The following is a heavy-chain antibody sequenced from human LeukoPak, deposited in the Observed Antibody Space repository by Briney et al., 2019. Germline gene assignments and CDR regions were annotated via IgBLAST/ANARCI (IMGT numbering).Heavy chain of an antibody. D-gene: IGHD3-3*01. Sequence: PSETLSLTCTVSGGSISSYYWSWIRQPAGKGLEWIGRIYTSGSTNYNPSLKSRVTMSVDTSKNQFSLKLSSVTAADTAVYYCARDSGHITIFGVVTPSDAFDIWGQGTMVTVSS. CDR3: ARDSGHITIFGVVTPSDAFDI. CDR2: IYTSGST. J-gene: IGHJ3*02. V-gene: IGHV4-4*07. CDR1: GGSISSYY.